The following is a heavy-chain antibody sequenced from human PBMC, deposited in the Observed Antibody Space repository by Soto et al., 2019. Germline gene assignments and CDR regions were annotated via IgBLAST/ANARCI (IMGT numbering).Heavy chain of an antibody. D-gene: IGHD5-12*01. J-gene: IGHJ4*02. Sequence: EVQLVESGGGLVQPGGSLRLSCAASGFTFSSYWMSWVRQAPGKGLEWVANIKQDGSEKYYVDSVKGRFTISRDNAKNSLYLQMNSLRAEDTAVYYCARDVPIVATIVAFDYWGPGTLVTVSS. CDR3: ARDVPIVATIVAFDY. CDR2: IKQDGSEK. CDR1: GFTFSSYW. V-gene: IGHV3-7*01.